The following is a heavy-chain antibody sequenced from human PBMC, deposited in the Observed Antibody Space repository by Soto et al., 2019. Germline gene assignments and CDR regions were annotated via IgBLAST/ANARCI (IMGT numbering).Heavy chain of an antibody. CDR2: ISAYNGNT. V-gene: IGHV1-18*01. CDR3: ARDLVVVYFDWLLSYPPSGPPNDAFDI. CDR1: GYTFTSYG. Sequence: GASVKVSCKASGYTFTSYGISWVRQAPGQGLEWMGWISAYNGNTNYAQKLQGRVTMTTDTSTSTAYMELRSLRSDDTAVYYCARDLVVVYFDWLLSYPPSGPPNDAFDIWGQGTMVTVSS. J-gene: IGHJ3*02. D-gene: IGHD3-9*01.